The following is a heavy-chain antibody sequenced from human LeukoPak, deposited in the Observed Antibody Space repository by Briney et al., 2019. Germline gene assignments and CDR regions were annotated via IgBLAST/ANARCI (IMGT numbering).Heavy chain of an antibody. Sequence: GGSLGLSCVGSGLTVSRNYMSWVRQAPGKGLQWVSIIYDGGSTFYADSVRDRFTISRDTSRNTVFLRMSSLRAEDTAVYYCAKGVIAVAGTSGFDYWGQGTLVTVSS. CDR3: AKGVIAVAGTSGFDY. CDR1: GLTVSRNY. CDR2: IYDGGST. D-gene: IGHD6-19*01. J-gene: IGHJ4*02. V-gene: IGHV3-66*01.